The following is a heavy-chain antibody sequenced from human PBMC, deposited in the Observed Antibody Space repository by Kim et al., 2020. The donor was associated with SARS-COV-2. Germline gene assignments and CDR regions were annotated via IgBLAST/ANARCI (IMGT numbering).Heavy chain of an antibody. V-gene: IGHV1-3*01. D-gene: IGHD5-12*01. CDR2: INAGNGNT. J-gene: IGHJ5*02. Sequence: ASVKVSCKASGYTFTSYAMHWVRQAPGQRLEWMGWINAGNGNTKYSQKFQGRVTITRDTSASTAYMELSSLRSEDTAVYYCARGPLLDGYSGYGKGAQQLVAPGGGNWFDPWGQGTLVTVSS. CDR3: ARGPLLDGYSGYGKGAQQLVAPGGGNWFDP. CDR1: GYTFTSYA.